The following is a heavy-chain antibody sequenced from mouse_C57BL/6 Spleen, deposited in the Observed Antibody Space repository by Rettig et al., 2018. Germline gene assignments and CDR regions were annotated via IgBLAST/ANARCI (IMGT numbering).Heavy chain of an antibody. V-gene: IGHV2-6*03. CDR2: IWSDGRT. D-gene: IGHD2-5*01. CDR1: GFSLSSYG. CDR3: ARESNWNYAMDY. Sequence: QVQLKESGPGLVAPSQSLSITCTASGFSLSSYGVHWVRQSPGKGLEWLVVIWSDGRTTYNSALKSRLSISKDNSKSQVFSKMNSLQTDDTAMYYCARESNWNYAMDYWGQGTSVTVSS. J-gene: IGHJ4*01.